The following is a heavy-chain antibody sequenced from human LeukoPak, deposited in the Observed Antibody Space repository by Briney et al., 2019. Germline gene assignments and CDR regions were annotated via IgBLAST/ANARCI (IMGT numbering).Heavy chain of an antibody. V-gene: IGHV1-8*01. D-gene: IGHD5-12*01. Sequence: ASVKVSCKASGYSFNNYDISWVRQAPGQGLEWMGWMNPSSGNTGSAQKFQGRVTMTRESSINTDYMELTSLRSEDTAVYYCARASGTNFYYYHAMDVWGQGTTVTVSS. CDR3: ARASGTNFYYYHAMDV. CDR2: MNPSSGNT. J-gene: IGHJ6*02. CDR1: GYSFNNYD.